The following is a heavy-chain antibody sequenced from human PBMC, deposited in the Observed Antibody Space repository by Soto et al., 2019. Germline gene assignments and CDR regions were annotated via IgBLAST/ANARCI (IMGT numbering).Heavy chain of an antibody. CDR1: GFTFSRYA. Sequence: PGGSLRLSCSATGFTFSRYALSWVRQAPGKGLEWVSAISGSGGNTYYADSVKGQFTISRDNPKNTLYLQMNSLRAEGTAVYYCAKDEKYWGQGTLVTVSS. J-gene: IGHJ4*02. V-gene: IGHV3-23*01. CDR2: ISGSGGNT. CDR3: AKDEKY.